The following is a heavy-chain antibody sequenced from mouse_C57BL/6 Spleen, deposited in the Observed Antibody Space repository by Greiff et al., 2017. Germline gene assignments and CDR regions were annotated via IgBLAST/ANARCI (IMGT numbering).Heavy chain of an antibody. CDR3: ARQGKSNYVGGAMDY. J-gene: IGHJ4*01. CDR2: ISNGGGST. D-gene: IGHD2-5*01. Sequence: EVQLVESGGGLVQPGGSLKLSCAASGFTFSDYYMYWVRQTPEKRLEWVAYISNGGGSTYYPDTVKGRFTISRDNAKNTLYLQMSRLKSEDTAMYYCARQGKSNYVGGAMDYWGQGTSVTVSS. CDR1: GFTFSDYY. V-gene: IGHV5-12*01.